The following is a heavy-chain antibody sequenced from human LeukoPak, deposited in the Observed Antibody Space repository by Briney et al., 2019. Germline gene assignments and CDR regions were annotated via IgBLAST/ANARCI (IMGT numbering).Heavy chain of an antibody. CDR1: GFTFSTYS. Sequence: GGSLRLSCAASGFTFSTYSIDWVRQAPGKGLEWISYISWSSTTTYADSVRGRFTISRDNAKNSLYLQMNSLRAEDTAIYYCARVVTGRGSYNDYWGQGTLVTVSS. J-gene: IGHJ4*02. CDR2: ISWSSTTT. D-gene: IGHD1-26*01. V-gene: IGHV3-48*04. CDR3: ARVVTGRGSYNDY.